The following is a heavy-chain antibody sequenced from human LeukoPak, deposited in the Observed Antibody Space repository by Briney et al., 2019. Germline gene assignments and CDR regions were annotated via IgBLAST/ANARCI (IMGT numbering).Heavy chain of an antibody. Sequence: GASVKVSCKASGYTLTSYGISWVRQAPGQGLEWMGWISAYNGNTNYAQKLQGRVTMTTDTSTSTAYMELRSLRSDDTAVYYCARGVSYYYDSSGYGYHYWGQGTLVTVSS. J-gene: IGHJ4*02. CDR2: ISAYNGNT. V-gene: IGHV1-18*01. CDR3: ARGVSYYYDSSGYGYHY. CDR1: GYTLTSYG. D-gene: IGHD3-22*01.